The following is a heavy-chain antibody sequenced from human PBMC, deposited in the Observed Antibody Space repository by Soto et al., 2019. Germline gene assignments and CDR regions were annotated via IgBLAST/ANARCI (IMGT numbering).Heavy chain of an antibody. Sequence: SETLSLTCTVSGVSISNSSYYWGWIRRPPGKGLEWIGTIYYSGITYYNPFLKSRVTISVDTSKNQFSLKLTSVTAADTAVYYCAKGRGSGWAWYFDNWGQGTLVTVSS. V-gene: IGHV4-39*01. CDR2: IYYSGIT. CDR1: GVSISNSSYY. J-gene: IGHJ4*02. D-gene: IGHD6-19*01. CDR3: AKGRGSGWAWYFDN.